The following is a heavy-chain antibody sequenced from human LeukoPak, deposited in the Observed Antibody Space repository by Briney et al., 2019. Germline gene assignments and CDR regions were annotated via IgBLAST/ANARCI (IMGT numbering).Heavy chain of an antibody. CDR3: ARDPGNWGAPYWYFDL. Sequence: ASVKVSCKASGYTFTGYYMHWVRQAPGQGLEWMGWINPNSGGTNYAQKFQGRVTMTRDTSISTAYMELSRLRSDDTAVYYCARDPGNWGAPYWYFDLWGRGNLVTVSS. CDR2: INPNSGGT. CDR1: GYTFTGYY. V-gene: IGHV1-2*02. D-gene: IGHD7-27*01. J-gene: IGHJ2*01.